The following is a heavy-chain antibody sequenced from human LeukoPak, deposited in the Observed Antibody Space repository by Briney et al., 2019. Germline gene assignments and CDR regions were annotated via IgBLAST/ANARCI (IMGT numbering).Heavy chain of an antibody. CDR2: ISYDGSNK. D-gene: IGHD3-9*01. CDR1: GFTFSSYA. Sequence: PGRSLRLSCAASGFTFSSYAMHWVRQAPGKGLEWVAVISYDGSNKYYADSVKGRFTISRDNSKNTLYLQMNSLRAEDTAVYYCARESIFLEYYFDHWGQGTLVTVSS. V-gene: IGHV3-30-3*01. CDR3: ARESIFLEYYFDH. J-gene: IGHJ4*02.